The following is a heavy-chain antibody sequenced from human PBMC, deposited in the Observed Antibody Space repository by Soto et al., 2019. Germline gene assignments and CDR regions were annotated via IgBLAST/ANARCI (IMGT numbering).Heavy chain of an antibody. CDR1: GFTFSSYS. Sequence: GGSLRLSCAASGFTFSSYSMNWVRQAPGKGLEWVSSISSSSSYIYYADSVKGRFTISRHNAKNSLYLQMNSLRAEDTAVYYCARASCSGGSCSWYFDYWGQGTLVTVSS. CDR2: ISSSSSYI. J-gene: IGHJ4*02. CDR3: ARASCSGGSCSWYFDY. V-gene: IGHV3-21*01. D-gene: IGHD2-15*01.